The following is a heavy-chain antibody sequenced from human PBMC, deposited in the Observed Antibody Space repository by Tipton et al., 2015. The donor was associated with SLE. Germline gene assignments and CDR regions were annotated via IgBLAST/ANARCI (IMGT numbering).Heavy chain of an antibody. CDR1: GGSISNGTHY. D-gene: IGHD2-21*01. Sequence: TLSLTCTVSGGSISNGTHYWSWIRQPAGKGLEWIGHIYISGSTNYNPALKSRVTISVDTSNNQFSLRLHSVTVADTAVYYCARDAVYCGADCDQRGLDSWGQGTLVSVSS. CDR3: ARDAVYCGADCDQRGLDS. CDR2: IYISGST. J-gene: IGHJ4*02. V-gene: IGHV4-61*09.